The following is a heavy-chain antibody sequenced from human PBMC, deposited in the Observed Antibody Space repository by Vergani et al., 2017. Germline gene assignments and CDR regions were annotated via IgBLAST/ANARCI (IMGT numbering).Heavy chain of an antibody. CDR1: GGYISSGGYY. CDR3: AQFDTQVPSTSHFYYMDV. Sequence: QVQLQESGPGLVKPSQTLSLTCTVSGGYISSGGYYWSWIRQHQGKGLEWIGYIFYSGTTYDKPSLRRRLTISVDTSQNQFSLKLRSATDADTAVYYCAQFDTQVPSTSHFYYMDVWGKGTTVVVSS. V-gene: IGHV4-31*03. D-gene: IGHD2/OR15-2a*01. J-gene: IGHJ6*03. CDR2: IFYSGTT.